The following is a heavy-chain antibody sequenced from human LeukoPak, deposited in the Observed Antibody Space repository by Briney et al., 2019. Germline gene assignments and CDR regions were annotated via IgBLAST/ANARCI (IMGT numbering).Heavy chain of an antibody. D-gene: IGHD1-1*01. CDR2: INAYNGNT. CDR3: ARRQGTTLSFDY. CDR1: GYTFTSYG. Sequence: ASVKVSSKASGYTFTSYGFSWVRQAPGQGLEWMGWINAYNGNTNYAQKLQGRVTMTTDTSTSTAYMELRSLRFDDTAVYYCARRQGTTLSFDYWGQGTLVTVSS. J-gene: IGHJ4*02. V-gene: IGHV1-18*01.